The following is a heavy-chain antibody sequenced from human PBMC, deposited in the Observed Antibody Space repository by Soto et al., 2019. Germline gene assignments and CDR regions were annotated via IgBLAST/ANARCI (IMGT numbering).Heavy chain of an antibody. Sequence: VKVSRKAFGYTNTIYPMHWVLKTPRQRLEWMGWINAGNGNTKYSQKFQGRVTITRDTSASTAYMELSSLRSEDTAVYYCASRGYSGYDHYYYYYMDVWGKGTTVTVSS. D-gene: IGHD5-12*01. CDR3: ASRGYSGYDHYYYYYMDV. J-gene: IGHJ6*03. CDR1: GYTNTIYP. CDR2: INAGNGNT. V-gene: IGHV1-3*01.